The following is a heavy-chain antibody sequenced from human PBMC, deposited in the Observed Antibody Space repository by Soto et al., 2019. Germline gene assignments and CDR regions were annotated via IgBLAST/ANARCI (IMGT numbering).Heavy chain of an antibody. Sequence: EVQLVESGGGLVQPGGSLKVSCAASGFTFSGSGMQWVRQASGKGLEWVGRIRSKGYSYATAYAASVKGRFTISRDDSKNTAYLQMDSLKTEDTAVYYCTSRAEGGMDVWGQGTKVTVS. J-gene: IGHJ6*02. CDR3: TSRAEGGMDV. CDR2: IRSKGYSYAT. CDR1: GFTFSGSG. V-gene: IGHV3-73*01.